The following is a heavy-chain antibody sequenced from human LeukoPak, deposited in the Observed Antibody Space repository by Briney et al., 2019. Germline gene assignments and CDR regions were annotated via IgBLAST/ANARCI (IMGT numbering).Heavy chain of an antibody. Sequence: GRSLRLSCAASGFTFDDYAMHWVRQAPGKGLEWVSGISWNSGRIGYADSVKGRFTISRDNAKNTLYLQTNSLRAEDTALYYCAKDLGQGCSGFYYGMGVWGQGTTVTVSS. D-gene: IGHD5-12*01. CDR1: GFTFDDYA. CDR2: ISWNSGRI. J-gene: IGHJ6*02. CDR3: AKDLGQGCSGFYYGMGV. V-gene: IGHV3-9*01.